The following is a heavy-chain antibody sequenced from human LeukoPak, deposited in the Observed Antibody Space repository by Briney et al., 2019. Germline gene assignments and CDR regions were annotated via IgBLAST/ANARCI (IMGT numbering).Heavy chain of an antibody. CDR2: ISAYNGNT. CDR1: GYTFTSYG. D-gene: IGHD6-13*01. V-gene: IGHV1-18*01. J-gene: IGHJ6*03. CDR3: ASSYSSSPRTYYYYMDV. Sequence: ASVKVSCEASGYTFTSYGISWVRQAPGQGLEWMGWISAYNGNTNYAQKLQGRVTMTTDTSTSTAYMELRSLRSDDTAVYYCASSYSSSPRTYYYYMDVWGKGTTVTVSS.